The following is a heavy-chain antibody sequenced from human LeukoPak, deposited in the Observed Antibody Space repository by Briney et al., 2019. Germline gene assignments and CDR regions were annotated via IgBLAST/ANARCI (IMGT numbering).Heavy chain of an antibody. Sequence: GGSLRLSCATSGFTFSTFWLHWVRQAPGKGLVWVSRINHDGSSTNYADSVKGRFTISRDNAKNTLHLQMNSLRAEDTAVYYCVRDWGYDSSGYWQKYFDSWGQGTLVTVSS. V-gene: IGHV3-74*01. J-gene: IGHJ4*02. CDR2: INHDGSST. CDR3: VRDWGYDSSGYWQKYFDS. D-gene: IGHD3-22*01. CDR1: GFTFSTFW.